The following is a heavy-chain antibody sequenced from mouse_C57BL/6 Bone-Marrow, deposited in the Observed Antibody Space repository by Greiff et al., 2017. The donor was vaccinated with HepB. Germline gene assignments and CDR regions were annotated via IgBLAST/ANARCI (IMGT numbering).Heavy chain of an antibody. V-gene: IGHV2-6*01. CDR1: GFSLTSYG. Sequence: VMLVESGPGLVAPSQSLSITCTVSGFSLTSYGVDWVRQSPGKGLEWLGVIWGVGSTNYNSALKSRLSISKDNSKSQVFLKMNSLQTDDTAMYYCASGRYHFAYWGQGTLVTVSA. D-gene: IGHD2-14*01. J-gene: IGHJ3*01. CDR3: ASGRYHFAY. CDR2: IWGVGST.